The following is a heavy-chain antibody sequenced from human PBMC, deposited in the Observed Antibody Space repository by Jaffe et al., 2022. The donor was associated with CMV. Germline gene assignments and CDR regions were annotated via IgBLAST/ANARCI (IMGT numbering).Heavy chain of an antibody. CDR3: AKALSSGWRSTQTHDAFDI. CDR1: GFTFSSYA. CDR2: ISGSGGST. J-gene: IGHJ3*02. V-gene: IGHV3-23*01. Sequence: EVQLLESGGGLVQPGGSLRLSCAASGFTFSSYAMSWVRQAPGKGLEWVSAISGSGGSTYYADSVKGRFTISRDNSKNTLYLQMNSLRAEDTAVYYCAKALSSGWRSTQTHDAFDIWGQGTMVTVSS. D-gene: IGHD6-19*01.